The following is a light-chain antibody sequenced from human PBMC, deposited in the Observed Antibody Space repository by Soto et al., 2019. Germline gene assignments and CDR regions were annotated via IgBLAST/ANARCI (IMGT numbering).Light chain of an antibody. CDR2: GAY. J-gene: IGKJ5*01. CDR3: QQYNNWPPIT. CDR1: QSVSSN. V-gene: IGKV3-15*01. Sequence: EIVMTQSPATLSVSPGERATLSCRASQSVSSNLAWYRQKPGQAPRLLIYGAYTRATGIPARFSGSGSGTEFTLTISSMQSEDFAVYYCQQYNNWPPITFGQGTRLEIK.